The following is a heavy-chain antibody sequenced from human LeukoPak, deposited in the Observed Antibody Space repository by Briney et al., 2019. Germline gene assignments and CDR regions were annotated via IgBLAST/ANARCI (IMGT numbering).Heavy chain of an antibody. CDR3: AKDWGYTTMVSYYFDY. Sequence: GGSLRLSCAASGLTISSSDMHWVRQAPDKGLEWVAVIWYDGNNKYYADSVKGRFTISRDNSKNTLYLQMNSLRVEDTAVYYCAKDWGYTTMVSYYFDYWGQGALVTVSS. D-gene: IGHD5-18*01. V-gene: IGHV3-33*06. CDR2: IWYDGNNK. J-gene: IGHJ4*02. CDR1: GLTISSSD.